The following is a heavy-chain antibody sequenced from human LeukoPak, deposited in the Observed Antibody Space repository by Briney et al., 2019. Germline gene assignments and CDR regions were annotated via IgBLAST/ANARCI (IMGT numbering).Heavy chain of an antibody. CDR1: GGSISSYY. Sequence: PETLSLTCTVSGGSISSYYWSWIRQPPGKGLEWIGYIYYSGSTNYNPSLKSRVTISVDTSKNQFSLKLSSVTAADTAVYYCARVGYYDSSGYWVYYFDYWGQGTLVTVSS. V-gene: IGHV4-59*01. CDR2: IYYSGST. J-gene: IGHJ4*02. D-gene: IGHD3-22*01. CDR3: ARVGYYDSSGYWVYYFDY.